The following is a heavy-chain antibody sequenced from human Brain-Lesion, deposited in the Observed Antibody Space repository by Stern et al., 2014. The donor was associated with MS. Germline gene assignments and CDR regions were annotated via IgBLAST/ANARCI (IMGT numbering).Heavy chain of an antibody. CDR1: DDSLNSVVYS. CDR3: ARGDHRNSYDSSGYYYFVFDV. J-gene: IGHJ3*01. V-gene: IGHV4-30-2*01. D-gene: IGHD3-22*01. Sequence: VQLEESGSGLVKPSQTLSLTCAVSDDSLNSVVYSWSWIRQPPGKGLEWIGSIYHSGSSYSSPSLKGRVTISVDRSKTQFSLKLSSVTAADTAVYYCARGDHRNSYDSSGYYYFVFDVWGQGTMVTVSS. CDR2: IYHSGSS.